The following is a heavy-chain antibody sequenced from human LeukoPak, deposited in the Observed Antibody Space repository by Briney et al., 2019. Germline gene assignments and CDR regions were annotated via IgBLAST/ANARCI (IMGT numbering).Heavy chain of an antibody. V-gene: IGHV3-23*01. J-gene: IGHJ3*02. CDR2: ISISGDST. Sequence: ETLSLTCTVSGGSISSYYWSWIRQPPGKGLEWVSAISISGDSTYYINSVKGRFTISRDNSKNTLYLQMNSLRAEDTARYYCAKYCTSTSCYGAFDIWGQGTVVTVSS. CDR1: GGSISSYY. D-gene: IGHD2-2*01. CDR3: AKYCTSTSCYGAFDI.